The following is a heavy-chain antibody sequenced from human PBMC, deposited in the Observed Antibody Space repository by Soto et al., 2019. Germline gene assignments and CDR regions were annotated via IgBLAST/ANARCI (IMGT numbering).Heavy chain of an antibody. J-gene: IGHJ6*02. Sequence: QVQLVQSGAEVKKPGSSLKVSCKAPGGTFSSYAISWVRQAPGQGLEWMGGIIPIFGTANYAQKFQGRVTITADESTSTAYMELRSLRADDTAVYYCARVWGGGQQLASYEHYGMDVWGQGATVTVSS. V-gene: IGHV1-69*12. CDR3: ARVWGGGQQLASYEHYGMDV. D-gene: IGHD6-13*01. CDR2: IIPIFGTA. CDR1: GGTFSSYA.